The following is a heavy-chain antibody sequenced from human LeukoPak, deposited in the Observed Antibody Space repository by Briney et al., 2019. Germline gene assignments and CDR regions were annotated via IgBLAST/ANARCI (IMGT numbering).Heavy chain of an antibody. D-gene: IGHD1-26*01. V-gene: IGHV4-4*07. CDR1: GGSISSYY. Sequence: PSETLSLTCTVSGGSISSYYWSRIRQPAGKGLEWIGRIYTSGSTNYNPSLKSRVTMSVDTSKNQFSLKLSSVTAADTAVYYCARDHVWESDAFDIWGQGTMVTVSS. CDR2: IYTSGST. J-gene: IGHJ3*02. CDR3: ARDHVWESDAFDI.